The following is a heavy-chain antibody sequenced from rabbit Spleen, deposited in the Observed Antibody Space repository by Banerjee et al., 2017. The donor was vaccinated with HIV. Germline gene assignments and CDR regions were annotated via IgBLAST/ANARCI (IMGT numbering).Heavy chain of an antibody. D-gene: IGHD7-1*01. CDR2: IAAGSGVTT. V-gene: IGHV1S40*01. CDR1: GFSFSSGYY. Sequence: QSLEESGGDLVKPGTSLTLTCKASGFSFSSGYYMCWVRQAPGKGLEWIACIAAGSGVTTYYENWAKGRFTISKTSSTTVTLQMTSLTVADTATYFCARFYAGYGDFGYAAMWGPGTLVTVS. J-gene: IGHJ4*01. CDR3: ARFYAGYGDFGYAAM.